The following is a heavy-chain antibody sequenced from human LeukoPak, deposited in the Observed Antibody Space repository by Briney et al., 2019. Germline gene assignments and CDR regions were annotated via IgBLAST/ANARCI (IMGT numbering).Heavy chain of an antibody. J-gene: IGHJ6*02. V-gene: IGHV3-66*02. CDR3: ARNRYYGLDV. CDR1: GFTVNSND. Sequence: GGSLRLSCAASGFTVNSNDMSWVRQAPGKGLEWVSVIFSGGSTNHADSVKGRFTISRDNSKNTLYLQMNSLRVDDTSVYYCARNRYYGLDVWGQGTTVTVSS. CDR2: IFSGGST.